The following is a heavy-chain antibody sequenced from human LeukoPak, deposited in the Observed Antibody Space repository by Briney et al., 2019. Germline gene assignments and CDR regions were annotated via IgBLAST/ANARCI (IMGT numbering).Heavy chain of an antibody. CDR1: GGSISGYY. D-gene: IGHD5/OR15-5a*01. Sequence: SETLSLTCTVSGGSISGYYWSWIRQSAGKGLEWIGRIYSSGSTNYNPSLKSRATMSVDTSKNHFSLNLSSVTAADTAVYYCARGDSTNQDGDYYGLDVWGQGTTATVSS. J-gene: IGHJ6*02. CDR2: IYSSGST. V-gene: IGHV4-4*07. CDR3: ARGDSTNQDGDYYGLDV.